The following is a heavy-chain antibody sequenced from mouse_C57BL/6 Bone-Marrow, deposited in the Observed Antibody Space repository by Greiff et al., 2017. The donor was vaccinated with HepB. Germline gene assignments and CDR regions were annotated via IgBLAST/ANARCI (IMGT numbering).Heavy chain of an antibody. D-gene: IGHD1-1*01. Sequence: EVQVVESGGGLVKPGGSLKLSCAASGFTFSDYGMHWVRQAPEKGLEWVAYISSGSSTIYYADTVKGRFTISRDNAKNTLFLQMTSLRSEDTAMYYCARRIRYYGSSYDYFDYWGQGTTLTVSS. CDR2: ISSGSSTI. CDR3: ARRIRYYGSSYDYFDY. V-gene: IGHV5-17*01. J-gene: IGHJ2*01. CDR1: GFTFSDYG.